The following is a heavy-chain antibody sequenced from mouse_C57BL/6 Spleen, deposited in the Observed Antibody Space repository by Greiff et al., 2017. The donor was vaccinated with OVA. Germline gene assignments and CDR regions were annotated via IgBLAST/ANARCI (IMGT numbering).Heavy chain of an antibody. CDR2: IYPSDSET. J-gene: IGHJ2*01. D-gene: IGHD1-1*01. V-gene: IGHV1-61*01. CDR1: GYTFTSYW. Sequence: QVQLQQPGAELVRPGSSVKLSCKASGYTFTSYWMDWVKQRPGQGLEWIGNIYPSDSETHYNQKFKDKATLTVDKSSSTAYMQLSSLTSEDSAVYYCARPHYYGSRYYCDYWGQGTTLTVSS. CDR3: ARPHYYGSRYYCDY.